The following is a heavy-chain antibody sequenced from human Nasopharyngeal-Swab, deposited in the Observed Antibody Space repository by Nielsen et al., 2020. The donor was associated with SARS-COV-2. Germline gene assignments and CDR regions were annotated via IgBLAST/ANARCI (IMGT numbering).Heavy chain of an antibody. CDR1: GYSFTSYW. V-gene: IGHV5-51*01. CDR3: ASRGSYGDYAFDY. J-gene: IGHJ4*02. D-gene: IGHD4-17*01. CDR2: IYPGDSDT. Sequence: GESLQISCKGSGYSFTSYWIGWGRQMPGKGLEWMGIIYPGDSDTRYSPSFQGQVTISADKSISTAYLQWSSLKASDTAMYYCASRGSYGDYAFDYWGQGTLVTVSS.